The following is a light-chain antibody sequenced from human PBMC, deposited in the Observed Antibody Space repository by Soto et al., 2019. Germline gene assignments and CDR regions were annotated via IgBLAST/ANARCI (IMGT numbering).Light chain of an antibody. Sequence: QSALTQPPSASGSPGQSVTISCTGTSSDIGSDNYVSWYQQHPGEAPKLIIYEVSKRHSGVPDRFFGSKSGNTASLAVSGLQAEDEADYYCCSYAAYNTLFGGGTKLTVL. CDR3: CSYAAYNTL. V-gene: IGLV2-8*01. CDR1: SSDIGSDNY. J-gene: IGLJ2*01. CDR2: EVS.